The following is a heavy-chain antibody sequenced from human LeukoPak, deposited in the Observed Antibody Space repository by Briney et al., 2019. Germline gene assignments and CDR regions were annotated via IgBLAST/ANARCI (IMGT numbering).Heavy chain of an antibody. J-gene: IGHJ6*03. CDR1: GFTFSNYW. D-gene: IGHD6-13*01. V-gene: IGHV3-7*01. CDR3: ARATAAGPRNYYYYYMDV. Sequence: GGSLRLSCAASGFTFSNYWMSWVRQAPGKGLEWVANIKQDGSEKYYVDSVKGRFTISRDNAKNTLYLQMNSLRAEDTAVYYCARATAAGPRNYYYYYMDVWGKGTTVTVSS. CDR2: IKQDGSEK.